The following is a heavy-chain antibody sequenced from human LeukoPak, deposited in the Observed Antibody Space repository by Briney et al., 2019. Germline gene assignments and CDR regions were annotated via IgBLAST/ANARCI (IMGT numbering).Heavy chain of an antibody. D-gene: IGHD3-22*01. V-gene: IGHV3-53*05. Sequence: GGSLRLSCAASGFTVSSNYMSWVRQAPGKGLEWVSVIYSGGSTYYADSVKGRFTISRDNSKNTLYLQMNSLRAEDTAVYYCAKGLWYYYDSSGYVDYWGQGTLVTVSS. J-gene: IGHJ4*02. CDR1: GFTVSSNY. CDR3: AKGLWYYYDSSGYVDY. CDR2: IYSGGST.